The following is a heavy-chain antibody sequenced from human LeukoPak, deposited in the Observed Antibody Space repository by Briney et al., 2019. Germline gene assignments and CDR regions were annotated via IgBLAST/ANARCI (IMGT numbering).Heavy chain of an antibody. Sequence: GGSLRLSCAASGFTFSSYAMHWVRQAPGKGLEWVAVISYDGSNKYYADSVKGRFTISRDNSKNTLYLQMNSLRAEDTAVYYCARGPTEAVYYYGSGSYYNADYFDYWGQGTLVTISS. V-gene: IGHV3-30-3*01. D-gene: IGHD3-10*01. CDR3: ARGPTEAVYYYGSGSYYNADYFDY. J-gene: IGHJ4*02. CDR1: GFTFSSYA. CDR2: ISYDGSNK.